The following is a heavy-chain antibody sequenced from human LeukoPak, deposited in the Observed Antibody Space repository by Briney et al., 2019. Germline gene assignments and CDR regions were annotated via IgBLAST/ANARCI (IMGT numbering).Heavy chain of an antibody. Sequence: GGSLRLSCAASGFTFSSYAMNWVRQAPGKGLEWVSAISGSSSSTYYADSVKGRFTISRDTSKNTLYLQMNSLRAEDTAVYYCARDRDDVDTAMGGDFDYWGQGTLVTVSS. CDR1: GFTFSSYA. V-gene: IGHV3-23*01. CDR2: ISGSSSST. D-gene: IGHD5-18*01. J-gene: IGHJ4*02. CDR3: ARDRDDVDTAMGGDFDY.